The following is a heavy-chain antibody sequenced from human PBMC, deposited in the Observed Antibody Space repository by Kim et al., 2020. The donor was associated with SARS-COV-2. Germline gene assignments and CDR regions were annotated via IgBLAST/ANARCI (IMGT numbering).Heavy chain of an antibody. CDR3: ARVLDYYDSSGYYNYYYGMGV. V-gene: IGHV1-46*01. J-gene: IGHJ6*02. CDR1: GYNLTSYY. CDR2: INPSGGST. Sequence: ASVKVSCKASGYNLTSYYMHWVRQAPGQGLEWMGIINPSGGSTSYAQKFQGRVTMTRDTSTSTVYMELSSLRSEDTAVYYCARVLDYYDSSGYYNYYYGMGVWGQGTTVTVSS. D-gene: IGHD3-22*01.